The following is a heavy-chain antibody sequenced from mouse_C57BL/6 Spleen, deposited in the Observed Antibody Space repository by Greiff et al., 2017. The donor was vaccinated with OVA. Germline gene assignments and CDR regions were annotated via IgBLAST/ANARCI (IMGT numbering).Heavy chain of an antibody. Sequence: QVQLKESGAELAKPGASVKLSCKASGYTFTSYWMHWVKQRPGQGLEWIGYLNPSSGYPKYNQKFKDKATLTADKSSSTAYMQLSSLTYEDSAVYYCARSGSPYAMDYWGQGTSVTVSS. V-gene: IGHV1-7*01. CDR1: GYTFTSYW. CDR2: LNPSSGYP. J-gene: IGHJ4*01. D-gene: IGHD1-2*01. CDR3: ARSGSPYAMDY.